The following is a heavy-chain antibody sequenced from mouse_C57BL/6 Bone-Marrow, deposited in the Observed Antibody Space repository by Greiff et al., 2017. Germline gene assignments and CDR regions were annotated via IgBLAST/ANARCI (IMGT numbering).Heavy chain of an antibody. CDR1: GYTFTDYE. CDR3: TIYYGKGDYAMDY. Sequence: QVQLQQSGAELVRPGASVTLSCKASGYTFTDYEMHWVKQTPVHGLEWIGAIDPETGGTAYNQKFKGKAILTADKSSSTAYMALRSLTSEDSAVYYCTIYYGKGDYAMDYWGQGTSVTVSS. J-gene: IGHJ4*01. CDR2: IDPETGGT. V-gene: IGHV1-15*01. D-gene: IGHD2-1*01.